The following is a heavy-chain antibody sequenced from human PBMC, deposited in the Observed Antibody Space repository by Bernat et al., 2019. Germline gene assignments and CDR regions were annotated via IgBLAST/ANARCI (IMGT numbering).Heavy chain of an antibody. CDR3: AKDIHILVDY. CDR1: GFAFSRYW. J-gene: IGHJ4*02. CDR2: INPDGSAT. D-gene: IGHD3-3*02. V-gene: IGHV3-74*01. Sequence: EVHLVESGGGLAQPGGSLRLSCAASGFAFSRYWMHWVRQAPGTGLVWVARINPDGSATNYADSVKGRFTISRDNAKSTLYLQMSSLRAEDTAVYYCAKDIHILVDYWGQGTLVTVSS.